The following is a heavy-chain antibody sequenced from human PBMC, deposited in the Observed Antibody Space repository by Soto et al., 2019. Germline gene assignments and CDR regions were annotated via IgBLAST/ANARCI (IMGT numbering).Heavy chain of an antibody. J-gene: IGHJ6*03. V-gene: IGHV3-21*01. CDR1: GFTFSSYS. CDR2: ISSSSSYI. Sequence: GGSLRLSCAASGFTFSSYSMNWVRQAPGKGLEWVSSISSSSSYIYYADSVKGRFTISRDNAKNSLYLQMNSLRAEDTAVYYCARDSIRPANYYMDVWGKGTTVTVSS. CDR3: ARDSIRPANYYMDV. D-gene: IGHD3-16*01.